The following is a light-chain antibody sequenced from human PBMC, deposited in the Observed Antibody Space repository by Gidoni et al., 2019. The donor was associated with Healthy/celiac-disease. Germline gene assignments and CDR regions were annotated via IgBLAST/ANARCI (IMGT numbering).Light chain of an antibody. CDR1: QSVSSY. J-gene: IGKJ4*01. V-gene: IGKV3-11*01. Sequence: EIVLTQSPATLSLSPGESATLSCSASQSVSSYLACYQQKPGQAPRLLIYDASNRATGIPARFSGSGSGTDFTLTIRSLEPDDFAVYYCQQRSNWPPFTFGGGTKVEIK. CDR3: QQRSNWPPFT. CDR2: DAS.